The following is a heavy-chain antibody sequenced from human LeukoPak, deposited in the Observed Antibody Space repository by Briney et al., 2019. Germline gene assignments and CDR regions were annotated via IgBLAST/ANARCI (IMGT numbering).Heavy chain of an antibody. D-gene: IGHD5-12*01. V-gene: IGHV3-48*04. Sequence: PGGSLRLSCAASGFTFSSYSMNWVRQAPGKGLEWVSYISSRSATIYYADSVKGRFTISRDNAKNTLYLQMNSLRAEDTAVYYCARDSDIVATSDYWGQGTLVTVSS. J-gene: IGHJ4*02. CDR1: GFTFSSYS. CDR2: ISSRSATI. CDR3: ARDSDIVATSDY.